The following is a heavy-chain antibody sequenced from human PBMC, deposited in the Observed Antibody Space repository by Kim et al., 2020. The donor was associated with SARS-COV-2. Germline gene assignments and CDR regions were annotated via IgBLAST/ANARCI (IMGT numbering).Heavy chain of an antibody. V-gene: IGHV3-53*01. CDR2: IYTGGNT. J-gene: IGHJ5*02. D-gene: IGHD5-12*01. CDR3: AGYSGYDRRWFDP. Sequence: GGSLRLSCAASGFTVSGYYMSWVRQAPGKGLEWVSVIYTGGNTYYADSVKGRFTISRDNSKNTLYLQMNSLRAEDTAVYYCAGYSGYDRRWFDPWGQGTLVTVSS. CDR1: GFTVSGYY.